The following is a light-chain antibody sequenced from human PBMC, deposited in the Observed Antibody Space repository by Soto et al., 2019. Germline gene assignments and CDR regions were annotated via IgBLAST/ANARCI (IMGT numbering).Light chain of an antibody. CDR1: QYINTR. J-gene: IGKJ1*01. CDR2: QTS. V-gene: IGKV3D-15*03. Sequence: MTQSPSSLSASVGDRVTLSCRASQYINTRLAWYQHRPGQAPRVLIYQTSIRAAGIPARFSASGSGTDFTLTISDVQPEDFALYYCHQRQSWPRTFGQGTMVDIK. CDR3: HQRQSWPRT.